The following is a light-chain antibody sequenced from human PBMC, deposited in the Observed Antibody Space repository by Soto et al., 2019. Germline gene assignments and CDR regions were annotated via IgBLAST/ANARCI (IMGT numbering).Light chain of an antibody. V-gene: IGLV2-14*01. CDR1: SSDVGGYNY. CDR2: EVS. CDR3: SSYTSSTFYV. J-gene: IGLJ1*01. Sequence: QSALAQPASVSGSPGQSITISCTGTSSDVGGYNYVSWYQQHPGKAPKLMIYEVSNQPSGVSNRFSGSKSGNTASLTISGLQAEDEADYYCSSYTSSTFYVFGTGTKVTAL.